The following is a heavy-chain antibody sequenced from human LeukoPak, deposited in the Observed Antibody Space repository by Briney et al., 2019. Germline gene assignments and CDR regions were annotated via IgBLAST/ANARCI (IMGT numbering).Heavy chain of an antibody. J-gene: IGHJ4*02. V-gene: IGHV1-58*01. CDR2: IVVGSGNT. D-gene: IGHD6-19*01. Sequence: SVKVSCKASGFTFTSSAVQWVRQARGQRLEWIGWIVVGSGNTNYAQKFQGRVTITADKSTSTAYMELSSLRSEDTAVYYCAGGAIAVAGTGDFDYWGQGTLVTVSS. CDR3: AGGAIAVAGTGDFDY. CDR1: GFTFTSSA.